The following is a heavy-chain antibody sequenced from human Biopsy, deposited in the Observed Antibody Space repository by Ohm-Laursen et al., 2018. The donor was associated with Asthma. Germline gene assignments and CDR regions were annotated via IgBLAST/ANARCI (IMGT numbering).Heavy chain of an antibody. CDR3: ASDFPKDYVRYNFQF. CDR1: GYSLTDLS. V-gene: IGHV1-24*01. CDR2: HDHEEGGT. D-gene: IGHD4-17*01. Sequence: ASVKASCKTSGYSLTDLSMHWVRQDPGQGIEWMGGHDHEEGGTVNARRFQGRVTMTEDTSTDTAYMELSSLSSDDTAVYYCASDFPKDYVRYNFQFWGQGTLVTVSS. J-gene: IGHJ4*02.